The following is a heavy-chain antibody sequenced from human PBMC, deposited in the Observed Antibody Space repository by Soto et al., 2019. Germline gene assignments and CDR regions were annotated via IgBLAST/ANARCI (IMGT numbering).Heavy chain of an antibody. D-gene: IGHD3-10*01. Sequence: SVKVSCKASGGTFSSYAISWVRQAPGQGLEWMGGIIPIFGTANYAQKFQGRVTMTADESTSTAYMELSSLRSDDTAVYYCASSVSGVPYPYWGQGTLVTVSS. CDR2: IIPIFGTA. CDR1: GGTFSSYA. V-gene: IGHV1-69*13. J-gene: IGHJ4*02. CDR3: ASSVSGVPYPY.